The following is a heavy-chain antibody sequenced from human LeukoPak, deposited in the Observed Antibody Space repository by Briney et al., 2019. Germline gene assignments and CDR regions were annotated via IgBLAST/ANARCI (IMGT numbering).Heavy chain of an antibody. V-gene: IGHV3-7*01. Sequence: GGSLRLSCAASRFTFSTYWMSWVRQAPGKGLEWVANLKQDGSEKYYVDSVKGRFTISRDNAKNSLYLQMNSLRAEDTAMYYCARDSAGNDYWGQGTLVTVSS. D-gene: IGHD6-13*01. CDR1: RFTFSTYW. J-gene: IGHJ4*02. CDR2: LKQDGSEK. CDR3: ARDSAGNDY.